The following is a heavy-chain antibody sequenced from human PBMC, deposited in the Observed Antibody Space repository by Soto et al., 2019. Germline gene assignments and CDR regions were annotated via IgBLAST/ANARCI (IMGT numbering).Heavy chain of an antibody. Sequence: QVQLVQSGAEVRKPGASVQVSCKASGYSFTNYGITWVRQAPGQGLEWMGWISAYNGNTKFAQKVQGRVTMATDTSTTIGDMELRGLRSDGAAVYYCASDCRRQNAETTRNFEYWGEGTVVTVCS. V-gene: IGHV1-18*01. J-gene: IGHJ4*02. CDR2: ISAYNGNT. D-gene: IGHD6-6*01. CDR1: GYSFTNYG. CDR3: ASDCRRQNAETTRNFEY.